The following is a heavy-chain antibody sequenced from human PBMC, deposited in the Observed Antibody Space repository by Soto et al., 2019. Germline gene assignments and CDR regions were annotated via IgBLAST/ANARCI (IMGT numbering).Heavy chain of an antibody. V-gene: IGHV3-23*01. Sequence: GGSLRLSCAASGFTFTKYAMNWVRQAPGKGLEWVSSISSSGGSTFYADSVKGRFTISRDNSKNTLYLRMNSLRAEDTAVYYCASDPYYFDWTRDAFDFWGQGTMVTVSS. CDR1: GFTFTKYA. CDR2: ISSSGGST. CDR3: ASDPYYFDWTRDAFDF. J-gene: IGHJ3*01. D-gene: IGHD3-22*01.